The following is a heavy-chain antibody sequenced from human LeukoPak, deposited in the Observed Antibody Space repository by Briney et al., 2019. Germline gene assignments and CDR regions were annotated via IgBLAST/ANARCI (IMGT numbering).Heavy chain of an antibody. J-gene: IGHJ5*02. V-gene: IGHV4-59*08. D-gene: IGHD6-19*01. CDR3: ASGRAVAGTEDWFDP. CDR1: GGSISSYY. CDR2: IYYSGST. Sequence: SETLSLTCTVSGGSISSYYWSWIRQPPGKGLEWIGYIYYSGSTNYNPSLKSRVTISVDTSKNQFSLKLSSVTAADTAVYYCASGRAVAGTEDWFDPWGQGTLVTVSS.